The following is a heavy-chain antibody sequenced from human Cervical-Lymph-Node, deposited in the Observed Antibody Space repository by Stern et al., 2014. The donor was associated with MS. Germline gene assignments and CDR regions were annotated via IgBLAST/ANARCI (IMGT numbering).Heavy chain of an antibody. V-gene: IGHV1-69*12. J-gene: IGHJ6*02. CDR2: IIPIFATA. CDR1: GGTFSSYA. D-gene: IGHD3-10*01. CDR3: ARRELIGANYHHHGVDV. Sequence: QVQLVQSGAEVKEPGSSVKVSCKASGGTFSSYAINWVRQAPGQGLEWMGGIIPIFATAKYAQKFQGRVTITADDSTTTAYMELSSLRSEDSAVYYCARRELIGANYHHHGVDVWGPGTTVTVSS.